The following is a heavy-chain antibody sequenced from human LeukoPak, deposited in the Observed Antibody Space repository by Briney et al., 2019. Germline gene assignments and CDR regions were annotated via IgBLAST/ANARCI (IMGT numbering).Heavy chain of an antibody. Sequence: SETLSLTCTVSGGTIWSYYWSWIRQPPGKGLEWIGYIYNNGNTNYNPSLKSRVTISVDTSKNQFSLRLSSVTAADTAVYYCVRAWGDYWGQGILVTVSS. CDR3: VRAWGDY. J-gene: IGHJ4*02. D-gene: IGHD1-26*01. CDR1: GGTIWSYY. V-gene: IGHV4-59*01. CDR2: IYNNGNT.